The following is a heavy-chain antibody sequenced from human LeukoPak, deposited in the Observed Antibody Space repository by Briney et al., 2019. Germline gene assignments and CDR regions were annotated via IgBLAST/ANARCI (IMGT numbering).Heavy chain of an antibody. D-gene: IGHD2-21*02. CDR3: AKATTGVVTAIQYFQH. V-gene: IGHV3-30*18. Sequence: GGSLRLSCAASGFTFSSYGMHWVRQAPGKGLEWVAVISYDGSNKYYADSVKGRFTISRENPKNTLYLRMNSLRAEDTAVYYCAKATTGVVTAIQYFQHWGQGTLVTVSS. CDR1: GFTFSSYG. J-gene: IGHJ1*01. CDR2: ISYDGSNK.